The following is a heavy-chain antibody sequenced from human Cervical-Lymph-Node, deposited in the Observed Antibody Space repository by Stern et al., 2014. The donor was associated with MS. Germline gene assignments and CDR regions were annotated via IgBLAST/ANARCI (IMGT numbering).Heavy chain of an antibody. J-gene: IGHJ5*01. CDR3: TKAWDS. CDR1: GYNFISDD. CDR2: MNPDSGDT. Sequence: VQLVQSGAEVRKPWASVRVSCKTSGYNFISDDINWVRQATGQGLEWMGWMNPDSGDTGYAQKFQGRLTITGDTSINTAYMELTSLSSEDSAVYYCTKAWDSWGQGTLVTVSS. V-gene: IGHV1-8*01.